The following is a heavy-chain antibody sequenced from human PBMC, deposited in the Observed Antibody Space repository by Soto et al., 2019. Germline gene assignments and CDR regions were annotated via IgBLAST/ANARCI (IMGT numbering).Heavy chain of an antibody. J-gene: IGHJ4*01. Sequence: GGSLRLSCEASGFAFSTSGMHWVRQAPGKRPEWVAVISSDGSDKYYAGSVKGRFTISRDNSKNTLYLQMNSLRTEDTAVYYCAKDTRNTAMVMAYWGHGALVTVSS. CDR2: ISSDGSDK. CDR1: GFAFSTSG. D-gene: IGHD5-18*01. CDR3: AKDTRNTAMVMAY. V-gene: IGHV3-30*18.